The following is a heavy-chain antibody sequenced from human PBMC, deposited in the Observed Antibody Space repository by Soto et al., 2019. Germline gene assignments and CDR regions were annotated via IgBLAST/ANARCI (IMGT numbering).Heavy chain of an antibody. CDR3: ARGIHGYYGCDV. J-gene: IGHJ3*01. CDR2: MKYDGSIA. V-gene: IGHV3-74*01. D-gene: IGHD4-17*01. Sequence: EVQLLESGGGLVQPGGSLRLSCEASGFIFSNYWMHWVRQVPGKGLVWVSRMKYDGSIANYADSVKGRFTISRDNAKNTVYLQMNSLTADDTAVYHCARGIHGYYGCDVWGQGTMVTVSS. CDR1: GFIFSNYW.